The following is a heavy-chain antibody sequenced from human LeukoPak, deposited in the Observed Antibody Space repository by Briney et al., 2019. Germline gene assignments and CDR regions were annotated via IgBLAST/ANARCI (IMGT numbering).Heavy chain of an antibody. CDR1: GGSFSGYY. D-gene: IGHD3-10*01. Sequence: SETLSLTCAVYGGSFSGYYWSWIRQPPGKGLEWIGEINHSGSTNYNPSLKSRVTISVDTSKNQFSLKLSSVTAADTAVYYCARGQSYGSGRRFLNLDYWGQGTLVTVSS. V-gene: IGHV4-34*01. J-gene: IGHJ4*02. CDR2: INHSGST. CDR3: ARGQSYGSGRRFLNLDY.